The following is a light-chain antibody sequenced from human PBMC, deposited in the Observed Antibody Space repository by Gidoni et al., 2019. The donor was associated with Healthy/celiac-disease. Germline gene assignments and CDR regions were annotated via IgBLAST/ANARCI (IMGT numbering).Light chain of an antibody. CDR3: QQYNSYSGT. CDR1: QSISSW. CDR2: DAS. V-gene: IGKV1-5*01. Sequence: GDRVTITCRASQSISSWFAWYQQKPGKAPKLLIYDASSLESGVPSRFSGSGSGAEFTLTISSRQPDDFATYYCQQYNSYSGTFGQGTKVEIK. J-gene: IGKJ1*01.